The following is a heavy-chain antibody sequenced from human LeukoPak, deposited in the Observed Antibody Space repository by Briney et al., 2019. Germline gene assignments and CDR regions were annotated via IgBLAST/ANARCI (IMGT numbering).Heavy chain of an antibody. CDR2: IYYSGST. J-gene: IGHJ5*02. Sequence: SETLSLTCTVSGGSISSYYWSWIRQPPGKGLEWIGYIYYSGSTNYKPSLKSRVTISVDTSKNQFSLKLSSVTAADTAVYYCARIAVAEGFDPWGQGTLVTVSS. V-gene: IGHV4-59*01. D-gene: IGHD6-19*01. CDR3: ARIAVAEGFDP. CDR1: GGSISSYY.